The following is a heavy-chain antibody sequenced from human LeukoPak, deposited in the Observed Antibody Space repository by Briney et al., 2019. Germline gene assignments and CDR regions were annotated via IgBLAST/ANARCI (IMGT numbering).Heavy chain of an antibody. CDR1: GFTFSTYA. Sequence: GGSLRLSCAASGFTFSTYAMHWVRQAPGKGLVWVSRINTDGSSTNYADSVRGRFTVSRDNAKNTLYLQMNSLRVEDTAVYYCARVIGWDEPFDLWGHGTLVTVSS. CDR2: INTDGSST. D-gene: IGHD1-26*01. V-gene: IGHV3-74*01. J-gene: IGHJ3*01. CDR3: ARVIGWDEPFDL.